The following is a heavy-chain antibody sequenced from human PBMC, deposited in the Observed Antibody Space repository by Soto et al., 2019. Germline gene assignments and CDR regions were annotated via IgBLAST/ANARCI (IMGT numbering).Heavy chain of an antibody. CDR1: GFKISSSS. CDR3: AKGAARYFDY. Sequence: SLRLSCAAFGFKISSSSMNWVRQAPGRGLEWVTYISDSGSNTLYADSVKGRFTVSRDTAKNSLYLQMSGLRDEDRAVYYCAKGAARYFDYWGRGTLVTVSS. D-gene: IGHD1-26*01. CDR2: ISDSGSNT. J-gene: IGHJ4*02. V-gene: IGHV3-48*02.